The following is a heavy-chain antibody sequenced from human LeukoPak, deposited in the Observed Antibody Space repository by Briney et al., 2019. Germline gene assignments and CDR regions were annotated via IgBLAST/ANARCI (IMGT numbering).Heavy chain of an antibody. V-gene: IGHV1-69*04. CDR1: GGTFSSYT. CDR3: AREYCSSTSCTADFDY. Sequence: TSVKVSCKASGGTFSSYTIRWVPQAPGQGLEWIGRIIPILGIANYAQKFQGRVTITADKSTSTGYMELSSLRSEDTAVYYCAREYCSSTSCTADFDYWGQGTLVTVSS. D-gene: IGHD2-2*01. J-gene: IGHJ4*02. CDR2: IIPILGIA.